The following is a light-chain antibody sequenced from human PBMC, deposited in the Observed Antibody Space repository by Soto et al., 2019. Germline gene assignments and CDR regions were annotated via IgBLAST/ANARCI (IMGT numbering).Light chain of an antibody. CDR3: QQYNSYS. CDR1: QSISSW. J-gene: IGKJ1*01. Sequence: DIQMTQSASTLAASVGDRLTIICRASQSISSWLAWYQQKPGKAPKLLIYDASSLESGVPSRFSGSGSGTEFTLTISSLQPYDFATYYCQQYNSYSFGQGTKVDIK. CDR2: DAS. V-gene: IGKV1-5*02.